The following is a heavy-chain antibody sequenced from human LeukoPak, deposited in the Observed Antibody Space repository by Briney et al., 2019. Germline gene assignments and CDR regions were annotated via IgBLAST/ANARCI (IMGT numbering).Heavy chain of an antibody. Sequence: PGGSLRLSCAASGFTFSHYDMHWDRQPTGKGLEWVAASTAGDTFYPDSVRGRFTISRENAKNTLYLQMNSLRAGDTAVYYCARAVYGSGSPRCGLDVWGRGTTVTVSS. CDR2: STAGDT. D-gene: IGHD3-10*01. V-gene: IGHV3-13*01. J-gene: IGHJ6*02. CDR1: GFTFSHYD. CDR3: ARAVYGSGSPRCGLDV.